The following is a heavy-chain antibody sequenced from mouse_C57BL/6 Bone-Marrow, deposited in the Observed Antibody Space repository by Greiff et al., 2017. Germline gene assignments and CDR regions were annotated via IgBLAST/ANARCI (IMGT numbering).Heavy chain of an antibody. D-gene: IGHD1-1*01. CDR1: GYTFTDYD. CDR2: IDPETGGT. CDR3: TREDYGSRDAMDY. V-gene: IGHV1-15*01. Sequence: VQLQESGPELVRPGASVTMSCKASGYTFTDYDMHWVKQRPVHGLEWIGAIDPETGGTGYNQKFKGKAILTVDKSSSTAYMELRSLTSEDSAVYYCTREDYGSRDAMDYWGQGTSVTVSA. J-gene: IGHJ4*01.